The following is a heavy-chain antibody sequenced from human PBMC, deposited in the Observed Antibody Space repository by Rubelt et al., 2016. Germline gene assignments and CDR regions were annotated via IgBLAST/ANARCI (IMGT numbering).Heavy chain of an antibody. Sequence: VQLVESGGGVVQPGRSLRLSCAASGFTFSGYAMSWVRQAPGQGLEWVSGISGGGASTYYADSVKGRFTISRDNPKNTLDLQMNSLRAVDTAVYECARDFGNSSYYGMDVCGQGTTVTVSS. CDR1: GFTFSGYA. D-gene: IGHD3-16*01. CDR3: ARDFGNSSYYGMDV. J-gene: IGHJ6*02. V-gene: IGHV3-23*04. CDR2: ISGGGAST.